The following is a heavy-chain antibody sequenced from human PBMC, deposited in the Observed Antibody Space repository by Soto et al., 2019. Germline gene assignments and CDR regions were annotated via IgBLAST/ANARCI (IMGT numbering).Heavy chain of an antibody. CDR1: GFTFSSYG. Sequence: QVQLVESGGGVVQPGRSLRLSCAASGFTFSSYGMHWVRQAPGKGLEWVAVISYDGSNKYYADSVKGRFTISRDNSKNTLYLQMNSLRAEDTAVYYFAKARLDDSSGYYYGYFDYWGQGTLVTVSS. CDR2: ISYDGSNK. V-gene: IGHV3-30*18. D-gene: IGHD3-22*01. J-gene: IGHJ4*02. CDR3: AKARLDDSSGYYYGYFDY.